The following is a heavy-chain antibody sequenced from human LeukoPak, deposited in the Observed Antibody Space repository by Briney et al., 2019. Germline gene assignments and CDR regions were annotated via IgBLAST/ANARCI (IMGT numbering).Heavy chain of an antibody. CDR1: GFTFSSYG. Sequence: GRSLRLSCAASGFTFSSYGMHWVRQAPGKGLEWVAVIRYDGSNKYYADSVKGRFTISRDNSKNTLYLQMNSLRAEDTAVYYCAKGSYSSSSGWFDPWGQGTLVTVSS. J-gene: IGHJ5*02. V-gene: IGHV3-33*06. CDR3: AKGSYSSSSGWFDP. CDR2: IRYDGSNK. D-gene: IGHD6-13*01.